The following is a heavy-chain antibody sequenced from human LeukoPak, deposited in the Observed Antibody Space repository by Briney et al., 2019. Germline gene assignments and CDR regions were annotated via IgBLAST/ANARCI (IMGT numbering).Heavy chain of an antibody. CDR3: ARIRRRYDYVWGSYRLYYFDY. Sequence: SETLSLTCTVSGGSISSSSYYWGWIRQPPGKGLEWIGSIYYSGSTYYNPSLKSRVTISVDTSKNQFSLKLSSVTAADTAVYYCARIRRRYDYVWGSYRLYYFDYWGQGTLVTVSS. V-gene: IGHV4-39*01. CDR2: IYYSGST. CDR1: GGSISSSSYY. D-gene: IGHD3-16*02. J-gene: IGHJ4*02.